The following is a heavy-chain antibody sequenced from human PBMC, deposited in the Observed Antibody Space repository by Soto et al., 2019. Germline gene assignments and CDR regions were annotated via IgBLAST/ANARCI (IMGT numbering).Heavy chain of an antibody. J-gene: IGHJ3*02. D-gene: IGHD3-3*01. CDR3: AWVGWLATGAYDAFDI. V-gene: IGHV3-53*01. Sequence: GGSLRLSCSASGFTVSSNYMSWVRQAPGKGLEWVSVIYSGGSTYYADSVKGRFTISRDNSKNTLYLQMNSLRAEDTAVYYCAWVGWLATGAYDAFDIWGQGTMVT. CDR1: GFTVSSNY. CDR2: IYSGGST.